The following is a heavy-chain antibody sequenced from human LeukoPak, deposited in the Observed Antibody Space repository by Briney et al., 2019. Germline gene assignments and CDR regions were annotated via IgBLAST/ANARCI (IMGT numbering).Heavy chain of an antibody. CDR2: IYYSGST. CDR3: ARDTLRLGIAAAGTTSGVFDY. D-gene: IGHD6-13*01. CDR1: GFTFNKYW. Sequence: GSLRLSCTASGFTFNKYWMSWVRQAPGKGLEWIGSIYYSGSTYYNPSLKSRVTISVDTSKNQFSLKLSSVTAADTAVYYCARDTLRLGIAAAGTTSGVFDYWGQGTLVTVSS. V-gene: IGHV4-39*07. J-gene: IGHJ4*02.